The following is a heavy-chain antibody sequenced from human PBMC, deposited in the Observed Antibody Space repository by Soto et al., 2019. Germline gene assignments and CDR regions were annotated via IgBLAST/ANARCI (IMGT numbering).Heavy chain of an antibody. CDR2: TYSGNT. D-gene: IGHD6-25*01. V-gene: IGHV1-18*01. CDR3: ARDGSIGAADY. J-gene: IGHJ4*02. Sequence: QVQLVQSGAEVKKSGASVKVSCKASGYTFSSYAIVWVRQAPGQGLEWMGWTYSGNTNYAQKVQGRVTMTTDTSTSTAYMELRSLRSDDTAVYYCARDGSIGAADYWGQGPLVTVSS. CDR1: GYTFSSYA.